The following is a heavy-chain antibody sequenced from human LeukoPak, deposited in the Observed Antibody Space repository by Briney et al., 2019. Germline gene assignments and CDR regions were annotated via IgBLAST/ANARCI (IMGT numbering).Heavy chain of an antibody. J-gene: IGHJ3*02. D-gene: IGHD2-15*01. Sequence: PGGSLRLSCAASGFTFSNYAISWVRQAPGKGLEWVSGVSGSGGSTYYADSVKGRFTTSRDNSKNTVYLQMNTLRAEDTAVYHCAKSMGGWYAFDIWGQGTMVTVSS. CDR3: AKSMGGWYAFDI. CDR1: GFTFSNYA. CDR2: VSGSGGST. V-gene: IGHV3-23*01.